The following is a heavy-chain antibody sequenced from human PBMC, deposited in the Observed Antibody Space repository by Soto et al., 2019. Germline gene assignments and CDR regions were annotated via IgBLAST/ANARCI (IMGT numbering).Heavy chain of an antibody. J-gene: IGHJ4*02. V-gene: IGHV3-23*01. CDR2: ISGSGGST. CDR3: TKDVQSRITSFGVIITPFDY. CDR1: GFTISTYA. Sequence: EVQLLESGGGLVQPGGSLRLSCEASGFTISTYAMSWVRQAPGKGMEWVSAISGSGGSTYYADSVKGRFTISRDNSKNTLYLQMTSLRAEDTAVYYCTKDVQSRITSFGVIITPFDYWGQGTLVTVSS. D-gene: IGHD3-3*01.